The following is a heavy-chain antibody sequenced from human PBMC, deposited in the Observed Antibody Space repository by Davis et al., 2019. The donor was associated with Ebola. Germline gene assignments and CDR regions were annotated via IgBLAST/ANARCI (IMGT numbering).Heavy chain of an antibody. CDR1: VITFSSYA. D-gene: IGHD2-21*02. J-gene: IGHJ4*02. Sequence: GESLKISCTDSVITFSSYAMTWVRQAPGKGLEWVSAISGSGGSTYYADSVKGRFTISRDNAKNSLYLQMNSLRAEDTAVYYCARGHPCGGDCSAGYWGQGTLVTVSS. CDR3: ARGHPCGGDCSAGY. CDR2: ISGSGGST. V-gene: IGHV3-23*01.